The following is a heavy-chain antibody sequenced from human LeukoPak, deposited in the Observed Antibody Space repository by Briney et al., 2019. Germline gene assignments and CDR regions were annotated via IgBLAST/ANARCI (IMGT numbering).Heavy chain of an antibody. V-gene: IGHV4-31*03. Sequence: ASETLSLTCTVSGGSIDSGGYYWSWIRQHPGKGLEWIGYIYYSGSTNYSPSLRSRVTMSVDTSKNQFSLKLSSVTAADTAVYYCARQERSGTPFDPWGQGTLVTVSS. CDR2: IYYSGST. CDR1: GGSIDSGGYY. J-gene: IGHJ5*02. CDR3: ARQERSGTPFDP. D-gene: IGHD1-14*01.